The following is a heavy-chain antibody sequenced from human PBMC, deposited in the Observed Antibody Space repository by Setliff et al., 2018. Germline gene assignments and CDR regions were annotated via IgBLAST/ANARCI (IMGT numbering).Heavy chain of an antibody. Sequence: SETLSLTCAVSGGSFSTYYWSWIRQAPGKGLEWIGHVYYSGTANYNPSLKSRVTVSVDTSKNQFSLRLISVTAADTAGYYCARGGTFRYFDYWGQGTPVTVSS. V-gene: IGHV4-59*01. CDR2: VYYSGTA. CDR3: ARGGTFRYFDY. J-gene: IGHJ4*02. CDR1: GGSFSTYY. D-gene: IGHD5-12*01.